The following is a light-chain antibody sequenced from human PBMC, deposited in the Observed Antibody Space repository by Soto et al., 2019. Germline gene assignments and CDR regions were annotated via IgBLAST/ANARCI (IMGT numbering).Light chain of an antibody. V-gene: IGKV3D-20*01. CDR1: QSVSSSY. CDR2: DAS. CDR3: QQYGSSPYT. Sequence: EIVVTQSPATMSLSPWEIATLSCGASQSVSSSYLAWYQQKPGLAPRLLIYDASSRATGIPDRFSGSGSGTDFTLTISRLEPEDFALYYCQQYGSSPYTFGQGTNLEIK. J-gene: IGKJ2*01.